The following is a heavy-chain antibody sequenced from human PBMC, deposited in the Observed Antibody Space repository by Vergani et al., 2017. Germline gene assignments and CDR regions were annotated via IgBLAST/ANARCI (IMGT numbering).Heavy chain of an antibody. CDR2: INHSGST. CDR1: GGSFSGYY. V-gene: IGHV4-34*01. Sequence: QVQLQQWGAGLLKPSETLSLTCAVYGGSFSGYYWSWIRQPPGKGLEWIWEINHSGSTNYNPSLKSRVTISVDTSKNQFSLKLSSVTAADTAVYYCARGLAVATFDYWGQGTLVTVSS. D-gene: IGHD4-23*01. CDR3: ARGLAVATFDY. J-gene: IGHJ4*02.